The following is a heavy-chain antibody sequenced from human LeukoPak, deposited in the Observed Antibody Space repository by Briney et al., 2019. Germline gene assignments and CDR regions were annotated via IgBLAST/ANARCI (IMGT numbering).Heavy chain of an antibody. CDR3: ARGDLLTTYGGPVLDV. CDR1: GGSISSTNHY. V-gene: IGHV4-39*07. D-gene: IGHD4-23*01. J-gene: IGHJ6*04. Sequence: SETLSLTCTVSGGSISSTNHYWAWIRQPPGKGLEWIGEINHSGSTNYNPSLKSRVTISVDTSKNQFSLKLSSVAAADTAVYYCARGDLLTTYGGPVLDVWGKGTTVTVSS. CDR2: INHSGST.